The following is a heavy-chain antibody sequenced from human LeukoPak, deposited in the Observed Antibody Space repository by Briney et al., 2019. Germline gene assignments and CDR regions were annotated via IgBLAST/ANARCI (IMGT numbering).Heavy chain of an antibody. J-gene: IGHJ6*03. CDR1: GFTFSSYY. D-gene: IGHD4-17*01. Sequence: PGGSLRLSCAASGFTFSSYYMNWVRQAPGKGLEWVSYISSSSSTIYYADSVKGRFTISRDNAKNSLYLQMNSLRAEDTAVYYCTNYGVYTGYYFMDVWGKGTTATVSS. CDR2: ISSSSSTI. CDR3: TNYGVYTGYYFMDV. V-gene: IGHV3-48*01.